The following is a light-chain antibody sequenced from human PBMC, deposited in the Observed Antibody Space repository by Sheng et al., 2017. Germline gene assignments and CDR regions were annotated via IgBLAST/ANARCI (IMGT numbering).Light chain of an antibody. CDR3: QVWDSSNDHVL. Sequence: SYVLTQPPSVSVAPGKTARISCGGNNIGSKSVHWYQQKPGQAPVLVVYDDSNRPSGIPERFSGSNSGNMATLTISRVEAGDEADYYCQVWDSSNDHVLFGGGTKLTVL. CDR1: NIGSKS. CDR2: DDS. J-gene: IGLJ3*02. V-gene: IGLV3-21*03.